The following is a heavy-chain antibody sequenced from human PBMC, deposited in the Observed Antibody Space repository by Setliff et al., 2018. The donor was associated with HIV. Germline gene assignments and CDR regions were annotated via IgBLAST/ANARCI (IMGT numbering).Heavy chain of an antibody. CDR2: IYYSGST. CDR3: ARQGYDYVWGSYRPPLGAFDI. V-gene: IGHV4-39*01. Sequence: SETLSLTCTVSGGSISSSSYYWGWIRQPPGKGLEWIGSIYYSGSTYYNPSLKSRVTISVDTSKNQFSLKLSSVTAADTAVYHCARQGYDYVWGSYRPPLGAFDIWGQGTMVTVSS. J-gene: IGHJ3*02. D-gene: IGHD3-16*02. CDR1: GGSISSSSYY.